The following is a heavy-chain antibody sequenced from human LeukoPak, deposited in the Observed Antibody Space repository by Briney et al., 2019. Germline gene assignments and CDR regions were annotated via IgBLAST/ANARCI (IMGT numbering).Heavy chain of an antibody. CDR1: GYTFTSYY. V-gene: IGHV1-46*01. D-gene: IGHD2-15*01. Sequence: ASVKVSCKASGYTFTSYYMHWERQAPGQGLEWMGVINPSGGGTSYAQKFQGRVTMTRDTSTRTVYMELSSLRSEDTAVYYCARDAAALTHYMDVWGKGTTVTVSS. CDR3: ARDAAALTHYMDV. CDR2: INPSGGGT. J-gene: IGHJ6*03.